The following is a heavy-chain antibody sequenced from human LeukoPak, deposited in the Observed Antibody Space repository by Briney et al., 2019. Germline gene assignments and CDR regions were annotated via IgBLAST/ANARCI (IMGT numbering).Heavy chain of an antibody. V-gene: IGHV1-8*01. J-gene: IGHJ3*02. CDR3: ARLGGRITIFGVVTYDAFDI. CDR2: MNPNSGNT. D-gene: IGHD3-3*01. Sequence: VASVKVSCKASGYTFTSYDINWVRQATGQGLEWMGWMNPNSGNTGYAQKFQGRVTMTRNTSISTAYMELSSLRSEDTAVYYCARLGGRITIFGVVTYDAFDIWGQGTMVTVSS. CDR1: GYTFTSYD.